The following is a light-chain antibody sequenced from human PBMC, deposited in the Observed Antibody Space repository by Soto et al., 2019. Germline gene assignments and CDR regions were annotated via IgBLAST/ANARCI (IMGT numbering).Light chain of an antibody. J-gene: IGKJ2*01. CDR3: QQYDSYPYT. CDR1: QSISGW. V-gene: IGKV1-5*01. Sequence: DIQMTQSPPTLSASVGDRVTITCRASQSISGWLAWYQQKPGKAPKLLIYDASNLEGGVPSRFSGTGSGTEFTLTISSLQPEDFATYYCQQYDSYPYTFGQGTKVDIK. CDR2: DAS.